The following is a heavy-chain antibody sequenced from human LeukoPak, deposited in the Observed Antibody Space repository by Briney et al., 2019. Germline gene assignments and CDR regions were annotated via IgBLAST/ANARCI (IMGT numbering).Heavy chain of an antibody. V-gene: IGHV1-46*01. CDR2: INPSGGST. Sequence: ASVKVSFKASGYTFTSYYMHWVRQAPGQGIEWMGIINPSGGSTSYAQKFQGRVTMTRDTSTSTVYMELSSLRSGDTAVYYCAREPFRGAKHEIDYWGQGTLVTVSS. CDR3: AREPFRGAKHEIDY. CDR1: GYTFTSYY. J-gene: IGHJ4*02. D-gene: IGHD3-10*01.